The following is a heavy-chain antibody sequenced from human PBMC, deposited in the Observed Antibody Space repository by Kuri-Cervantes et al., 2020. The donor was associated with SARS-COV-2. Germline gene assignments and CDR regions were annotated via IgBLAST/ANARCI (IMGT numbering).Heavy chain of an antibody. D-gene: IGHD3-22*01. CDR1: GGPISSYY. CDR2: IYYSGST. CDR3: ARETYYYDSSGYYTYYYYGMDV. Sequence: SETLSLTCTVSGGPISSYYWSWIRQPPGKGLEWIGYIYYSGSTNYSPSLKSRVTISVDTSKNQFSLKLSSVTAADTAVYNCARETYYYDSSGYYTYYYYGMDVWGQGTRSPSP. V-gene: IGHV4-59*12. J-gene: IGHJ6*02.